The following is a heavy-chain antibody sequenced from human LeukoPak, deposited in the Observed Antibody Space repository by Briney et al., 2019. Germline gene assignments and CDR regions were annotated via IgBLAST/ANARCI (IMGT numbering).Heavy chain of an antibody. CDR1: GFTFSNYG. V-gene: IGHV3-33*01. J-gene: IGHJ4*02. D-gene: IGHD5-12*01. CDR3: GREMGLNIVPTFGY. CDR2: IWYDGSNK. Sequence: PGRSLRLSCAASGFTFSNYGMHWVRQAPGKGLEWVAHIWYDGSNKYYADSVQGRFIISRDNSKNTLYLQMNSLRAEDPAVYYCGREMGLNIVPTFGYWGQGTLVTVSS.